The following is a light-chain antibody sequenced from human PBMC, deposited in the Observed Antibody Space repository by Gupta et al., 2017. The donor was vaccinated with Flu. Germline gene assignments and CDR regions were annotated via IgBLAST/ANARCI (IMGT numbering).Light chain of an antibody. J-gene: IGLJ1*01. CDR2: EGS. V-gene: IGLV2-23*01. CDR3: CSYKTTHTYV. Sequence: QSALTQPASVSASPGQSITISCTGTSSDVGSSTLVSWYQQHPGKAPKLIISEGSKRASGLSDRFSGSKSGNTASLTISGLQAADEADYYCCSYKTTHTYVFGSGTKVTVL. CDR1: SSDVGSSTL.